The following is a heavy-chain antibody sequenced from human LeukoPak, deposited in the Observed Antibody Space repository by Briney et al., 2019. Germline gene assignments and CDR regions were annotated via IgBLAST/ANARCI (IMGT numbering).Heavy chain of an antibody. V-gene: IGHV4-59*12. CDR2: IYYSGST. CDR1: GGSISSYY. D-gene: IGHD3-9*01. Sequence: SETLSLTCTVSGGSISSYYWSWIRQPPGKGLEWIGYIYYSGSTNYNPSLKSRVTMSVDTSKNQFSLKLSSVTAADTAVYYCARTPILTGYYGAFDIWGQGTMVTVSS. CDR3: ARTPILTGYYGAFDI. J-gene: IGHJ3*02.